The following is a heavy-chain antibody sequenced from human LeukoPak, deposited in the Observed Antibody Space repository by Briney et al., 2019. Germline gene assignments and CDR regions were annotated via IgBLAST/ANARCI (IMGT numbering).Heavy chain of an antibody. J-gene: IGHJ3*02. CDR1: GYTSTGYY. D-gene: IGHD3-10*01. CDR3: ARYGIWFGKNAFDI. V-gene: IGHV1-2*02. Sequence: ASVKVSCKASGYTSTGYYMHWVRQAPGQGLEWMGWINPNSGGTNYAQKFQGRVTMTRDTSISTAYMELSRLRSDDTAVYYCARYGIWFGKNAFDIWGQGTMVTVSS. CDR2: INPNSGGT.